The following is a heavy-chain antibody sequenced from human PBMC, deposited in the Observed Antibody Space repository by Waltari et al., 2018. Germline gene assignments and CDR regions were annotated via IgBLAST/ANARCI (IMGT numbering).Heavy chain of an antibody. CDR2: IYSSGST. V-gene: IGHV4-59*12. J-gene: IGHJ4*02. CDR3: ARVHRYVEVAAYAFDF. D-gene: IGHD2-15*01. Sequence: QVQLQESGPGLVKPSETLSLTCTVSGASIRDFYGSWIRQPPGKGLEWIGYIYSSGSTYFNPSLQSRGTISVDTSKSHVSLTLTSVTAADTAVYYCARVHRYVEVAAYAFDFWGQGTLVTVSS. CDR1: GASIRDFY.